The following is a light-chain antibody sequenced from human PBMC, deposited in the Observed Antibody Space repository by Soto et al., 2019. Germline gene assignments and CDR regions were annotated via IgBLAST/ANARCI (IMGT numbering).Light chain of an antibody. J-gene: IGLJ2*01. CDR2: DVT. CDR3: CSYAVSYTLV. Sequence: QSVLAQPRSVSGSPGQSVTISCSGTSSDVGGYNSVSWYQQFPGKAPKLMIYDVTKRPSGVPDRFSGSKSGNTASLTISGLQAEDEADYYCCSYAVSYTLVFGGGTKLTVL. CDR1: SSDVGGYNS. V-gene: IGLV2-11*01.